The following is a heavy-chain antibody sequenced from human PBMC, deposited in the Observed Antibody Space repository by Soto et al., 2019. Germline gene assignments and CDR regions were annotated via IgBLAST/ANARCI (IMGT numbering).Heavy chain of an antibody. CDR1: GLPFSSYC. J-gene: IGHJ4*02. CDR2: MWSEGGNK. Sequence: GGALRISCATAGLPFSSYCMHWVRPAPGKGLEWVAVMWSEGGNKYYADSVKGRFTISRDNSKNTLYLQMNSLRVEDTAMYYCARDPPDDSSGYYSLDYWGRGTLVTVSS. CDR3: ARDPPDDSSGYYSLDY. V-gene: IGHV3-33*01. D-gene: IGHD3-22*01.